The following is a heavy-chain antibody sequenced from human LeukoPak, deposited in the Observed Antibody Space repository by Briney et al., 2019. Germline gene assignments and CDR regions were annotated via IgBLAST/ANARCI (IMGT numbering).Heavy chain of an antibody. J-gene: IGHJ4*02. V-gene: IGHV4-39*07. CDR1: GGSISSSSYY. CDR2: IYYSGST. Sequence: PSQTLSLTCTVSGGSISSSSYYWGWIRQPPGKGLEWIGSIYYSGSTYYNPSLKSRVTISVDTSKNQFSLKLSSVTAADTPVYYCATPGDYGGPTPSDYWGQGTLVTVSS. CDR3: ATPGDYGGPTPSDY. D-gene: IGHD4-23*01.